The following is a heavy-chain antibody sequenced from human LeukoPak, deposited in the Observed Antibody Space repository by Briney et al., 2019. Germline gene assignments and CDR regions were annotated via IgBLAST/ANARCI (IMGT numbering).Heavy chain of an antibody. J-gene: IGHJ4*02. CDR2: INPSGGST. Sequence: ASVKVSCKASGGTFSSYAISWVRQAPGQGLEWMGIINPSGGSTSYAQKFQGRVTMTRDTSTSTVYMELSSLRSEDTAVYYCARGEQLVDYWGQGTLVTVSS. V-gene: IGHV1-46*01. CDR1: GGTFSSYA. D-gene: IGHD6-13*01. CDR3: ARGEQLVDY.